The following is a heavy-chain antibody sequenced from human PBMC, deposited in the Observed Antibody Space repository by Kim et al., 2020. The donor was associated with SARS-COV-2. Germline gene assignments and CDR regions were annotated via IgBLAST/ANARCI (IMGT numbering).Heavy chain of an antibody. D-gene: IGHD3-16*01. V-gene: IGHV3-30*02. CDR2: K. J-gene: IGHJ4*02. CDR3: AKFGSGNYFDY. Sequence: KYYAGSVEGRFTISRDNSKTTLYLQMNSLRAEDTAVYYCAKFGSGNYFDYWGQGTLVTVSS.